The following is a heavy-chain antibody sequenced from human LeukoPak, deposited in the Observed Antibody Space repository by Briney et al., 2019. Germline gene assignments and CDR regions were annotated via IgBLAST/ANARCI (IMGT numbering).Heavy chain of an antibody. CDR3: ASNYDSSGYYGFDY. CDR2: LCSSISYI. J-gene: IGHJ4*02. D-gene: IGHD3-22*01. CDR1: GSTFSSYT. Sequence: PGRSPRPSCAAFGSTFSSYTTNSVPHTPRERLECVSSLCSSISYIYYADSVKGRFTISRDNAKTSLYLQMSSLRAEDTAVYYCASNYDSSGYYGFDYWGQGTLVTVSS. V-gene: IGHV3-21*01.